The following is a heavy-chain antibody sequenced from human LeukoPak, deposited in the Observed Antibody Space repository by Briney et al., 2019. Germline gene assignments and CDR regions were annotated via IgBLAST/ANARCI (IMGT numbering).Heavy chain of an antibody. CDR2: IKEDGSEE. CDR1: GFPFSNHW. V-gene: IGHV3-7*01. J-gene: IGHJ4*02. CDR3: ARDNGDY. Sequence: GSLRLSCVVSGFPFSNHWMNWIRQAPGKGLEWVANIKEDGSEEYYVDSVKGRFTISRDNAKNSLYLQMNSLRAEDRAVYYCARDNGDYWDQGTLVTVSS.